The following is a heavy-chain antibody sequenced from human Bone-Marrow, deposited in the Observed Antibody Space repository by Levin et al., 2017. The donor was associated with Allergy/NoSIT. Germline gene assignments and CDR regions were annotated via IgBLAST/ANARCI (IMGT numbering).Heavy chain of an antibody. CDR1: GYTFTSYD. D-gene: IGHD6-19*01. CDR3: AREGIAVAALYYYGMDV. V-gene: IGHV1-8*01. J-gene: IGHJ6*02. CDR2: MNPNSGNT. Sequence: ASVKVSCKASGYTFTSYDINWVRQATGQGLEWMGWMNPNSGNTGYAQKFQGRVTMTRNTSISTAYMELSSLRSEDTAVYYCAREGIAVAALYYYGMDVWGQGTTVTVSS.